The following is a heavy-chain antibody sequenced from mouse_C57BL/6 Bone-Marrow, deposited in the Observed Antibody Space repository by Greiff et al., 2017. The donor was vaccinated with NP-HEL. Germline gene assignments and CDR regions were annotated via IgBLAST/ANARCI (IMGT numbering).Heavy chain of an antibody. CDR3: ARQYYYCSSSGFAY. V-gene: IGHV1-64*01. Sequence: QVQLQQPGAELVKPGASVKLSCKASGYTFTSYWMHWVKQRPGQGLEWIGMIHPNSGSTNYNEKFKSKATLTVDKSSSTAYMQLSSLTSEDSAVYYCARQYYYCSSSGFAYWGRGTLVTVSA. CDR2: IHPNSGST. CDR1: GYTFTSYW. J-gene: IGHJ3*01. D-gene: IGHD1-1*01.